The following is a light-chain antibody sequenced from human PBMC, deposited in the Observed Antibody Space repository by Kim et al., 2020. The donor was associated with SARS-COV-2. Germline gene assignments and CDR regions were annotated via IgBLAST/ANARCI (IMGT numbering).Light chain of an antibody. J-gene: IGLJ2*01. Sequence: SYELTQPPSVSVSPGQTASITCSGDKLGEKYVSWYQQKPGQSPVMVIHQDTKRPSGIPERFSGSNSGNTATLAISGTQALDEADYYCQAWDISTGVVFGG. CDR3: QAWDISTGVV. CDR1: KLGEKY. CDR2: QDT. V-gene: IGLV3-1*01.